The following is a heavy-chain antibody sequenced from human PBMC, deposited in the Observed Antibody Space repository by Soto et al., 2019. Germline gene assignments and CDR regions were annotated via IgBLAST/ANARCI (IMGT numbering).Heavy chain of an antibody. V-gene: IGHV1-18*01. CDR1: GCPFPSYV. Sequence: ASVKSYCKTSGCPFPSYVIVWLRQANEQGLEWMGWISAYNGNTNYAQKLQGRVTMTTDTSTSTAYMELRSLRSDDTAVYYCAGPSMVRPGTTSYYYYYYMDVWGKGTTVTVSS. CDR2: ISAYNGNT. J-gene: IGHJ6*03. D-gene: IGHD3-10*01. CDR3: AGPSMVRPGTTSYYYYYYMDV.